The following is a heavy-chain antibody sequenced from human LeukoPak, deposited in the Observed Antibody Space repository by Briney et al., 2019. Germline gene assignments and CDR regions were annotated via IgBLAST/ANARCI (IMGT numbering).Heavy chain of an antibody. D-gene: IGHD3-22*01. J-gene: IGHJ4*02. CDR2: ISGSGGST. Sequence: SGGSLRLSCAASGFTFSNYAMSWARQAPGKGLEWVSAISGSGGSTYYADSVKGRFTVSRDNAKNSLYLQMNSLRAEDTAVYYCARGRSSGFLFDYWGQGTLVTVSS. CDR1: GFTFSNYA. V-gene: IGHV3-23*01. CDR3: ARGRSSGFLFDY.